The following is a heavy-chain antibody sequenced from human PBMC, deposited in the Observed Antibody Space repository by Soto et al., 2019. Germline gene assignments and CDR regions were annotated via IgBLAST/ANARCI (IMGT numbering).Heavy chain of an antibody. CDR1: GFTFSSYG. J-gene: IGHJ4*02. CDR3: VKDYVEGSGPLDY. Sequence: QVQLVESGGGVVQPGRSLRLSCAASGFTFSSYGMHWVRQAPGKGLEWVAVISYDGSNKYYADSVKGRFTISRDNSKNTLYLQMNSLRAEDTAVYYCVKDYVEGSGPLDYWGQGTLVTVSS. V-gene: IGHV3-30*18. CDR2: ISYDGSNK. D-gene: IGHD6-19*01.